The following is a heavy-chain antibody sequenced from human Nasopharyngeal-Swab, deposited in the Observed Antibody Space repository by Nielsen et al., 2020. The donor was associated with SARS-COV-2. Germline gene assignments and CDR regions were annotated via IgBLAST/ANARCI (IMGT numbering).Heavy chain of an antibody. J-gene: IGHJ4*02. CDR2: ISSSSSYI. Sequence: GESLKISCAASGFTFSSYSMNWVRQAPGKGLEWASSISSSSSYIYYADSVKGRFTISRDNAKNTLYLQMNSLRAEDTAVYYCARVPGYSYGFGYWGQGTLVTVSS. CDR1: GFTFSSYS. CDR3: ARVPGYSYGFGY. D-gene: IGHD5-18*01. V-gene: IGHV3-21*01.